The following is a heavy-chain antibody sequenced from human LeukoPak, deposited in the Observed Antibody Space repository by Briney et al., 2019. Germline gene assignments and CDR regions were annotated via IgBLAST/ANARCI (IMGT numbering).Heavy chain of an antibody. V-gene: IGHV3-30-3*01. CDR3: ARATIAVAGTL. D-gene: IGHD6-19*01. Sequence: PGGSLRLSCAASGFTFSSYAMHWVRQAPGKGLEWVAVISYDGSNKYYADSVKGRFTIFRDNSKNTLYLQMNSLRAEDTAVYYCARATIAVAGTLWGQGTLVTVSS. CDR2: ISYDGSNK. CDR1: GFTFSSYA. J-gene: IGHJ4*02.